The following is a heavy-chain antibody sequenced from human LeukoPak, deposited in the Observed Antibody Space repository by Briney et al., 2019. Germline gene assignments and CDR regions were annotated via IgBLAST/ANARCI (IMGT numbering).Heavy chain of an antibody. J-gene: IGHJ4*02. CDR3: ARGHRLTGYYPLFFDY. CDR1: GFTFSSYS. D-gene: IGHD3-9*01. V-gene: IGHV3-21*01. Sequence: GGSLRLSCAASGFTFSSYSMNWVRQAPGKGLEWVSSISSSSSYIYYADSVKGRFTISRDNAKNSLYLQMNSLGAEDTAVYYCARGHRLTGYYPLFFDYWGQGTLVTVSS. CDR2: ISSSSSYI.